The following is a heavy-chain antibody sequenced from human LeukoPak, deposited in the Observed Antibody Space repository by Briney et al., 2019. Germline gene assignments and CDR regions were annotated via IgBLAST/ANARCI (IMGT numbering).Heavy chain of an antibody. CDR2: INPSGGST. CDR1: GYTFTSYY. CDR3: ARGTRTTVTVGGFDP. Sequence: ASVKVSCTASGYTFTSYYMHWVRQAPGRGLEWMGIINPSGGSTSYAQKFQGRVTMTRDTSTSTVYMELSSLRSEDTAVYYCARGTRTTVTVGGFDPWGQGTLVTVSS. J-gene: IGHJ5*02. D-gene: IGHD4-17*01. V-gene: IGHV1-46*01.